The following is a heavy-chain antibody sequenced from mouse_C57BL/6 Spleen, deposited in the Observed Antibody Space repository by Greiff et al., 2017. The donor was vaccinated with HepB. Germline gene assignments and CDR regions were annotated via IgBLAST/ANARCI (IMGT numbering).Heavy chain of an antibody. CDR1: GYSITSGYY. J-gene: IGHJ2*01. CDR3: ARVNYYFDY. Sequence: VQLKESGPGLVKPSQSLSLTCSVTGYSITSGYYWNWIRQFPGNKLEWMGYISYDGSNNYNPSLKNGISITRDTSKNQFFLKLNSVTTEDTATYYCARVNYYFDYWGQGTTLTVSS. D-gene: IGHD1-3*01. V-gene: IGHV3-6*01. CDR2: ISYDGSN.